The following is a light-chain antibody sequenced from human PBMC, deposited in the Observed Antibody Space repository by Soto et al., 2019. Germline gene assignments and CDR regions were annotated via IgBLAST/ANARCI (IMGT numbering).Light chain of an antibody. CDR3: HQYDRSAIFT. J-gene: IGKJ3*01. CDR1: QSVSSNY. Sequence: EIVLTQSPGTLSLSPGERATLSCRASQSVSSNYLAWYQQRPGQAPRLLIYGASTRAAGVPDRFSGSGSGTEFTLTISRLEPEDFGVFYCHQYDRSAIFTFGPGTTVDIK. V-gene: IGKV3-20*01. CDR2: GAS.